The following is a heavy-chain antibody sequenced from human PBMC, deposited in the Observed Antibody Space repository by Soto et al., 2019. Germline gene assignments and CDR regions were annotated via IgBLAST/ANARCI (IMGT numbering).Heavy chain of an antibody. D-gene: IGHD6-13*01. J-gene: IGHJ4*02. CDR2: ISLDGNKE. Sequence: QVQLVESGGGVIQPGGSLRLSCAASGFSFSDYGMHWVRQAPGKGLEWVALISLDGNKEFYADSMRGRFTISRDNSRNTLYLQMNSLRPEDTAVYYCARTLSSTSYNSDYWGQGTLVTVSS. CDR3: ARTLSSTSYNSDY. CDR1: GFSFSDYG. V-gene: IGHV3-30*03.